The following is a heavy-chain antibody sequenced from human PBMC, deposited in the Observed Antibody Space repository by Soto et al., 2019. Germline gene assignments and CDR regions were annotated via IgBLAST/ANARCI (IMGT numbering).Heavy chain of an antibody. CDR1: GFTFSSYG. CDR3: AKDRRAGGNYGLYSDF. D-gene: IGHD1-7*01. J-gene: IGHJ4*02. Sequence: EMQLLESGGGLVQPGWSLRLSCAVAGFTFSSYGMTWVRQAPGKGLEWISFSSATGSGTYYADSVKGRFTISRDNSKNTLYLQMTSLRADDTAVYYCAKDRRAGGNYGLYSDFWGQGALVIVSS. V-gene: IGHV3-23*01. CDR2: SSATGSGT.